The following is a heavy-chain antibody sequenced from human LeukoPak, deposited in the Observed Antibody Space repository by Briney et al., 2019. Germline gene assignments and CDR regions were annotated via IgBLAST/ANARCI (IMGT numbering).Heavy chain of an antibody. D-gene: IGHD3-22*01. CDR1: GGSFSGYY. J-gene: IGHJ4*02. V-gene: IGHV4-34*01. CDR3: ASGDSSGYSHWFDY. CDR2: INHSGST. Sequence: SETLSLTCAVYGGSFSGYYWSWIRQPPGKGLEWIGEINHSGSTNYNPSLKSRVTISVDTSKNQFSLKLSSVTAADTAVYYCASGDSSGYSHWFDYWGQGTLVTVSS.